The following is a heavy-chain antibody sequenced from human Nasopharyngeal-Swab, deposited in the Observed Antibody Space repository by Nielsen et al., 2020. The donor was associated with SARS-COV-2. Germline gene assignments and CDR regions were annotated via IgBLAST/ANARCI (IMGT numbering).Heavy chain of an antibody. CDR3: ARDGSSWYEGYYCDN. CDR2: ISHDGSKK. J-gene: IGHJ4*02. Sequence: GGSLRLSCAASGFTFCSYAMHWVRQAPGKGLEWVAVISHDGSKKYYGDSVEGRFIISRDNSKNTLYLQMNSLRAEDTAVYYCARDGSSWYEGYYCDNWGQGTLVTVSS. V-gene: IGHV3-30*04. D-gene: IGHD6-13*01. CDR1: GFTFCSYA.